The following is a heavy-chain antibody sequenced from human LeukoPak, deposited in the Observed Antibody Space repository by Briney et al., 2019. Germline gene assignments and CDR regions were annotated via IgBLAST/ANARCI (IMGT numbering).Heavy chain of an antibody. CDR1: GFTFGNYW. V-gene: IGHV3-7*01. Sequence: GGSLRLSCAASGFTFGNYWMSWVRQAPGKGLEWVANIKQDGSEKYYVDSVKGRFTISRDNAKSSLYLQMNSLRAEDTAVYYCAKGIHTLPDYWGQGTLVTVSS. CDR2: IKQDGSEK. J-gene: IGHJ4*02. D-gene: IGHD2/OR15-2a*01. CDR3: AKGIHTLPDY.